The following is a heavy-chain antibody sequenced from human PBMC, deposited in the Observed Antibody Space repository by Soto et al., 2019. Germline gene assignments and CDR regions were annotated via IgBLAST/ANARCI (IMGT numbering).Heavy chain of an antibody. J-gene: IGHJ2*01. CDR1: GGSISSYY. Sequence: QVQLQESGPGLVKPSETLSLTCTVSGGSISSYYWSWIRQPPGKGLEWIGYIYYSGGTNYNPSLKGRVTVSVDTSKNQFSLKLSSVTAADTAVYYCARRSGGGYWYFDLWGRGTLVTVSS. CDR2: IYYSGGT. V-gene: IGHV4-59*08. CDR3: ARRSGGGYWYFDL.